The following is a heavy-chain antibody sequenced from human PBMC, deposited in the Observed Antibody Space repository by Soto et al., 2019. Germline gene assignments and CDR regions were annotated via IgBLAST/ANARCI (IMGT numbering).Heavy chain of an antibody. CDR3: ARAREPYFSLRPVDY. Sequence: QVPLVESGGGLVEPGGSLRLSCVASGFTFSDYYMSWIRQAPGKGLEYVSYISNSGTTRYYADSGTGRFTISRDNANNSRFLQLNSLRVEDTAMYYCARAREPYFSLRPVDYWGQGTLVTVSS. CDR2: ISNSGTTR. J-gene: IGHJ4*02. CDR1: GFTFSDYY. D-gene: IGHD4-17*01. V-gene: IGHV3-11*01.